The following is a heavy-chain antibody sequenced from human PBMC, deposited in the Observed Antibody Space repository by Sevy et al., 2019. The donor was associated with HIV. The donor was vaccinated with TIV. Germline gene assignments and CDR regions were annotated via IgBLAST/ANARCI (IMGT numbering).Heavy chain of an antibody. CDR3: ATHAGIAAAGRVFDY. V-gene: IGHV3-72*01. Sequence: GGSLRLSCVASGFTFSDHYMEWVRQAPGKGLEWVGRTRNKADGYTTEYAAPGKGRFTISRDESKNSLYVQMNSLKAEDTAVYYCATHAGIAAAGRVFDYWGQGTLVTVSS. CDR2: TRNKADGYTT. D-gene: IGHD6-13*01. CDR1: GFTFSDHY. J-gene: IGHJ4*02.